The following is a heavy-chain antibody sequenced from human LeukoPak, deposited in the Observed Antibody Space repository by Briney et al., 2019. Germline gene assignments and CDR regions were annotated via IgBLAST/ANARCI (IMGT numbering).Heavy chain of an antibody. V-gene: IGHV3-9*01. CDR1: GLIFNDAW. Sequence: GGSLRLSCATSGLIFNDAWMTWVRQAPGKGLEWVSGISWNSGNIDYADSVKGRFTISRDNAKNSLYLQMNSLRVEDTAFYYCAKDSRSSGSHFDYWGQGTLVTVSS. CDR3: AKDSRSSGSHFDY. D-gene: IGHD6-19*01. CDR2: ISWNSGNI. J-gene: IGHJ4*02.